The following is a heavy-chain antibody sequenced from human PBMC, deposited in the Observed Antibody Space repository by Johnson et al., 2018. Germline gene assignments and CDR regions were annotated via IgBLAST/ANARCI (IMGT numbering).Heavy chain of an antibody. V-gene: IGHV3-15*07. CDR2: IKSKTDGGTT. CDR3: TTDEYGDYWWQYYYMDV. Sequence: VQLVQSGGGLVEPGGSVRLSCAASGFTFPNAWMNWVRQAPGKGLEWVGRIKSKTDGGTTDYAAPVKGRFTISRDDSKNTLYMQMNSLKTDDKAVYYCTTDEYGDYWWQYYYMDVWGKGTTVTVSS. J-gene: IGHJ6*03. D-gene: IGHD4-17*01. CDR1: GFTFPNAW.